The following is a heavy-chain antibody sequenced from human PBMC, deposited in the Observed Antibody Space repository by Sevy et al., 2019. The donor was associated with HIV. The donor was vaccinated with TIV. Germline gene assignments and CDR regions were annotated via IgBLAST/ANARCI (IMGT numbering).Heavy chain of an antibody. CDR1: GFTFSSYA. CDR2: ISYDGSNK. Sequence: VGSLRLSCAASGFTFSSYAMHWVRQAPGKGLEWVAVISYDGSNKYYADSVKGRFTISRDNSKNTLYLQMNSLRAEDTAVYYCARDPSNSHNYGVFDYWGQGTLVTVSS. V-gene: IGHV3-30*04. D-gene: IGHD4-17*01. J-gene: IGHJ4*02. CDR3: ARDPSNSHNYGVFDY.